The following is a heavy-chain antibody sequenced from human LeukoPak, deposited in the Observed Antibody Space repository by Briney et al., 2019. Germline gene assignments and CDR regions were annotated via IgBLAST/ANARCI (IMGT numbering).Heavy chain of an antibody. D-gene: IGHD3-22*01. CDR3: ASGYYYDSSGYLPDHY. V-gene: IGHV1-8*01. J-gene: IGHJ4*02. Sequence: GASVKVSCKASGYTFTSYDINWVRQATGQGLEWMGWMNPNSGNTGYAQKFQGRVTMTRNTSISTAYMELSSLRFEDTAVYYCASGYYYDSSGYLPDHYWGQGTLVTVSS. CDR1: GYTFTSYD. CDR2: MNPNSGNT.